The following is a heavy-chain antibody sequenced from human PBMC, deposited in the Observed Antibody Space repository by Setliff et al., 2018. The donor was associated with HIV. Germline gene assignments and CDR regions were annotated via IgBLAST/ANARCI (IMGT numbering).Heavy chain of an antibody. CDR1: GGSISSSRYY. V-gene: IGHV4-39*01. J-gene: IGHJ4*02. D-gene: IGHD3-9*01. CDR2: IYYSGSI. Sequence: SETLSLTCTVPGGSISSSRYYWGWIRQPPGKGLEWIGSIYYSGSIFYKPSLKSRVTVSVDTFKNQFSLKVNSVTAADTAIYFCATNFGSATYFDAHYFDSWGPGTLVTVTS. CDR3: ATNFGSATYFDAHYFDS.